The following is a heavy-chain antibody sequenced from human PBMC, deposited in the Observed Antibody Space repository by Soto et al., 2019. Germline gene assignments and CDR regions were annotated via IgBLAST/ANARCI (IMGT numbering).Heavy chain of an antibody. Sequence: QVQLVQSGAEVKKPGSSVRVSCKASGGTFSSYAISWVRQAPGQGLEWMGGIIPIFDTADYAQKFQGRVTITADDSTSTAYMELSSLRSEDTAVYYCATHPMATITYYSGMDVWGQGTTVTVSS. CDR1: GGTFSSYA. D-gene: IGHD5-12*01. CDR3: ATHPMATITYYSGMDV. J-gene: IGHJ6*02. V-gene: IGHV1-69*12. CDR2: IIPIFDTA.